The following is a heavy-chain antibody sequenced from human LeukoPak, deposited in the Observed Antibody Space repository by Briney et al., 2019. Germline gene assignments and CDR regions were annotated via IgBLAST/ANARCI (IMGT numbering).Heavy chain of an antibody. J-gene: IGHJ2*01. CDR3: ATLAGDYYWYFDV. Sequence: SETLSLTCTVSGGSISSGSYYWSWIRQPAGKGLEWIGRIYTSGSTNYNPSLKSRVTISVDTSKNQFSLKLSSVTAADTAVYYCATLAGDYYWYFDVWGRGTLVTVSS. D-gene: IGHD3-16*01. V-gene: IGHV4-61*02. CDR1: GGSISSGSYY. CDR2: IYTSGST.